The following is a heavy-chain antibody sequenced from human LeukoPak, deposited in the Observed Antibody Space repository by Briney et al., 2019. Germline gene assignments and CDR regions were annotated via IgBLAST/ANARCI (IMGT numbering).Heavy chain of an antibody. V-gene: IGHV1-18*01. CDR2: ISAYNGNT. D-gene: IGHD1-26*01. CDR1: GYTFTSYG. J-gene: IGHJ6*03. CDR3: ARAYSGSREYYYYMDV. Sequence: ASVKVSCKASGYTFTSYGISWVRQAPGQGLEWMGWISAYNGNTNYAQKLQGRVTMTTDTSTSTAYMELRSLRSDDTAVYYCARAYSGSREYYYYMDVWGKGTTVTISS.